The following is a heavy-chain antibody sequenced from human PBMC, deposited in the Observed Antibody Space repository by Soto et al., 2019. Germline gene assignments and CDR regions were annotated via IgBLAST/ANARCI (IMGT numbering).Heavy chain of an antibody. CDR3: ALRWGGYDYYGY. V-gene: IGHV1-69*13. D-gene: IGHD5-12*01. CDR1: GCTFSSYA. CDR2: IIPIFGTA. Sequence: SVKVSCKASGCTFSSYAISWVRQAPGQGLEWMGGIIPIFGTANYAQKFQGRVTITADESTSTAYIELSSLRSEDTAVCYCALRWGGYDYYGYWGQGTLVTVSS. J-gene: IGHJ4*02.